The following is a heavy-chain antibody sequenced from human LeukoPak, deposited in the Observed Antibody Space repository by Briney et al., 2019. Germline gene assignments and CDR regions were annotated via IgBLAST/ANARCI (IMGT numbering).Heavy chain of an antibody. J-gene: IGHJ4*02. D-gene: IGHD3-9*01. CDR1: GFTFSDYY. CDR2: ISGSGSST. V-gene: IGHV3-23*01. Sequence: GGSLRLSCAASGFTFSDYYMSWIRQAPGKGLEWVSGISGSGSSTYYADSVKGRFTISRDNSKNTLYLQMNTLRPEDTAVYYCTKGDYDILTALDYWGQGTLVTVSS. CDR3: TKGDYDILTALDY.